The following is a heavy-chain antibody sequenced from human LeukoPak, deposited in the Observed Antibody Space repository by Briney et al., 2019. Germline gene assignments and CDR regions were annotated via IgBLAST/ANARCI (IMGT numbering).Heavy chain of an antibody. D-gene: IGHD6-19*01. J-gene: IGHJ4*02. CDR1: GYTFTSYG. CDR2: ISTYNGNT. CDR3: ARDKSPWSSGWYDY. Sequence: GASVKVSCKASGYTFTSYGIIWVRQAPGQGLEWMGWISTYNGNTNYAQKLQGRVTMTTDTSTSTAYMELRSLRSDDTAVYYCARDKSPWSSGWYDYWGQGTLVTVSS. V-gene: IGHV1-18*01.